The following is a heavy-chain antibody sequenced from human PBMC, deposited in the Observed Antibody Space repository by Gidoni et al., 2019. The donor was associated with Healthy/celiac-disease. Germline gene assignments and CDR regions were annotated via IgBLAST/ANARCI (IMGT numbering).Heavy chain of an antibody. CDR3: ASSTHILTGYIPYSGMDV. CDR1: GYTFTSYG. D-gene: IGHD3-9*01. CDR2: ISAYNGNT. V-gene: IGHV1-18*04. J-gene: IGHJ6*02. Sequence: QVQLVQSGAEVKKPGTSVKVSCKASGYTFTSYGISWVRQAPGQGLEGMGWISAYNGNTNYAQKLQGRVTMTTDTSTSTAYMELRSLRSDDTAVYYCASSTHILTGYIPYSGMDVWGQGTTVTVSS.